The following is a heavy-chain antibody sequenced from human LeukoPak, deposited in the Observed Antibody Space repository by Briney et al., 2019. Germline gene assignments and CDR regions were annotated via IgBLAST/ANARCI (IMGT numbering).Heavy chain of an antibody. CDR3: ARYIVSHPHDAFDI. J-gene: IGHJ3*02. V-gene: IGHV4-4*07. CDR2: IYTSGST. D-gene: IGHD2-21*01. CDR1: GGSISSYY. Sequence: SETLSLTCTVSGGSISSYYWSWIRQPAGKGLEWIGRIYTSGSTNYNPSLKSRVTISVDTSKKQFSLKLSSVTAADTAFYYCARYIVSHPHDAFDIWGQGTMVTVSS.